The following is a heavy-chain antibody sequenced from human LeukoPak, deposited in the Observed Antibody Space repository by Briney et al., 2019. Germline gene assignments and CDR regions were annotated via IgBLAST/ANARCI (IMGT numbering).Heavy chain of an antibody. D-gene: IGHD3-22*01. CDR3: ARDFRGRFDSSGYTY. Sequence: ASVKVSCKASGYTFTGYYMHWVRQAPGQGLEWMGWINPNSGGTNYAQKFQGRVTMTRDTSISTAYMELSRLRSDDTAVYYCARDFRGRFDSSGYTYWGQGTLVTVSS. CDR1: GYTFTGYY. V-gene: IGHV1-2*02. J-gene: IGHJ4*02. CDR2: INPNSGGT.